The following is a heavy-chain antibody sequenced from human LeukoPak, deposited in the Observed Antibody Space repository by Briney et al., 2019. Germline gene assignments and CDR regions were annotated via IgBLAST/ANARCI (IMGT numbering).Heavy chain of an antibody. J-gene: IGHJ4*02. CDR3: AKDYYGD. D-gene: IGHD3-10*01. Sequence: GGSLRLSCAASGFTFSNYWMHWVRQAPGKGLVWVSRINSDGSTTGYADSVKGRFTISRDNSENTLYLQMNSLRAEDTAVYNCAKDYYGDWGQGTLVTVSS. V-gene: IGHV3-74*01. CDR2: INSDGSTT. CDR1: GFTFSNYW.